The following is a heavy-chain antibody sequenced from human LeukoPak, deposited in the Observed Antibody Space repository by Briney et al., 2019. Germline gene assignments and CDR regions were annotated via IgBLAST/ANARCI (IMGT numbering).Heavy chain of an antibody. CDR2: IKYDGGNK. Sequence: GGSLRLSCAASGFTFSSYAMHWVRQAPGKGLEWVTFIKYDGGNKYYADSVKGRFTISRDNSKNTLYMQMNSLRAEDTAVYYCAKEGSTSMADFWGQGTLVTVSS. J-gene: IGHJ4*02. V-gene: IGHV3-30*02. CDR1: GFTFSSYA. D-gene: IGHD5-18*01. CDR3: AKEGSTSMADF.